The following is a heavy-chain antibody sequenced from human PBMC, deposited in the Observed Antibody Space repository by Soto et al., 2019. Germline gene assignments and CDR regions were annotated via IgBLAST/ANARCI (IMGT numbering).Heavy chain of an antibody. D-gene: IGHD3-9*01. Sequence: ASVKVSCKVSGYTLTELSMHWVRQAPGKGLEWMGGFDPEDGETIYAQKFQGRVTMTEDTSTDTAYMELSSLRSEDTAVYYCATDFYDILTGKGSRYYYYGMDVWGQGTTVTVSS. CDR3: ATDFYDILTGKGSRYYYYGMDV. CDR2: FDPEDGET. J-gene: IGHJ6*02. CDR1: GYTLTELS. V-gene: IGHV1-24*01.